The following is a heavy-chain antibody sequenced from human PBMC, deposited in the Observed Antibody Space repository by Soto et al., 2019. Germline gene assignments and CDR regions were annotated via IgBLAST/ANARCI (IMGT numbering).Heavy chain of an antibody. J-gene: IGHJ5*02. D-gene: IGHD1-7*01. CDR1: GFTFSSYG. CDR2: IWYDGSNK. Sequence: PGGSLRLSCAASGFTFSSYGMHWVRQAPGKGLEWVAVIWYDGSNKYYADSVKGRFTISRDNSKNTLYLQMNSLRAEDTAVYYCAKGRARITGTPDNWFDPWGQGTLVTVSS. CDR3: AKGRARITGTPDNWFDP. V-gene: IGHV3-30*02.